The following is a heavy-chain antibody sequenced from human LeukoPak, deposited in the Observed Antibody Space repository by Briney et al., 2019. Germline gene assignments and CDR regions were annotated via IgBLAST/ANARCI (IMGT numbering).Heavy chain of an antibody. J-gene: IGHJ5*02. V-gene: IGHV4-59*08. D-gene: IGHD3-16*01. CDR3: ARAYQDARPSWFDP. Sequence: NTSETLSLTCTVSGGSISSYYWSWIRQPPGKGLEWIGYIYYSGSTNYNPSLKSRVTISVDTSKNQFSLKLSSVTAADTAVYYCARAYQDARPSWFDPWGQGTLVTVSS. CDR1: GGSISSYY. CDR2: IYYSGST.